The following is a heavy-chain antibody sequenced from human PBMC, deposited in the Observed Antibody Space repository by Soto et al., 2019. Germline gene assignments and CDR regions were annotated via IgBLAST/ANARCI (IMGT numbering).Heavy chain of an antibody. CDR1: GFIFSLYA. Sequence: PGGSLRLSCAASGFIFSLYAMSWVRQAPGKGLEWVTAISGSGGSTYYADSVKGRFTISRDNSKNTLYLQMNSLRAEDTALYYCAKGTGGCTGGSCNPLDSWGHGTLVTVSS. D-gene: IGHD2-15*01. V-gene: IGHV3-23*01. J-gene: IGHJ5*01. CDR3: AKGTGGCTGGSCNPLDS. CDR2: ISGSGGST.